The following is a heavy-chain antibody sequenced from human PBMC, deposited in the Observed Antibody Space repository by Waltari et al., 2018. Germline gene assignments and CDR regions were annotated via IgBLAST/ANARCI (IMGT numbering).Heavy chain of an antibody. J-gene: IGHJ6*03. Sequence: QVQLVQSGAEVKKHGSSVKVSCKASGGTFSSYAIAWVRQAPGQGLEWMGGIIPILGIANYAQKFQGRVTITADESTNSAYMELSSLRSEDTAVYYCARRHGMADRYFYYYYMDVWGKGTTVTVSS. CDR1: GGTFSSYA. CDR3: ARRHGMADRYFYYYYMDV. CDR2: IIPILGIA. D-gene: IGHD1-20*01. V-gene: IGHV1-69*04.